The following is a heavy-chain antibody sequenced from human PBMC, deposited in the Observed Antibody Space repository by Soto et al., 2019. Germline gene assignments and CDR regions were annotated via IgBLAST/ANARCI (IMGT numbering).Heavy chain of an antibody. V-gene: IGHV3-73*01. Sequence: XGCLWLSCAASGFSVSGSAVRWVRQASGKGLEWVGRIRSKANSYATAYAASVKGRFTISRDDSKNTAYLQMNSLKTEDTAVYYCTTTQLWLDAFDIWGQRTMVTVSS. J-gene: IGHJ3*02. CDR1: GFSVSGSA. CDR3: TTTQLWLDAFDI. CDR2: IRSKANSYAT. D-gene: IGHD5-18*01.